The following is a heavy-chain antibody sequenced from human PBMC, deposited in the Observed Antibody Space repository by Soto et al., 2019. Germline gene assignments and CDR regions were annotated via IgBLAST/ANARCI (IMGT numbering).Heavy chain of an antibody. CDR2: INPNSGGT. CDR3: ARGGSGSYNPYYYYGMDV. CDR1: GYTFTGYY. J-gene: IGHJ6*02. Sequence: ASVKVSCKASGYTFTGYYMHWVRQAPGQGLEWMGWINPNSGGTNYAQKFQGWVTMTRDTSISTAYMELGRLRSDDTAVYYCARGGSGSYNPYYYYGMDVWGQGTTVTVSS. D-gene: IGHD3-10*01. V-gene: IGHV1-2*04.